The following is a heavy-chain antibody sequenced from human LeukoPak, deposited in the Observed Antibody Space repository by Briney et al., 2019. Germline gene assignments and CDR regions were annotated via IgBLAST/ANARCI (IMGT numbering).Heavy chain of an antibody. J-gene: IGHJ5*02. CDR3: ARGDYYDSSGYPNWFDP. V-gene: IGHV3-13*01. Sequence: GGSLRLSCAASGFTISSHDMHWVRQATGKGLEWVSTINTAGDTYYPGSVKGRFTISRENAKNSSYLQMNSLRAGDTAVYYCARGDYYDSSGYPNWFDPWGQGTLVTVSS. CDR2: INTAGDT. CDR1: GFTISSHD. D-gene: IGHD3-22*01.